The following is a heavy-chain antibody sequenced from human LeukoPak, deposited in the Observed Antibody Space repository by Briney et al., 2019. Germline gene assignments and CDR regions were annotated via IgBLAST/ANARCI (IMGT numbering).Heavy chain of an antibody. V-gene: IGHV5-10-1*01. D-gene: IGHD2-2*01. Sequence: GAPLKIPSQGSGSRFTSYWISWVPQAPGKGLGWMGRIVPSDSYTNYSPSFQAHIPISADKAISTAYLQWSTLKASDTAMYYCARLILGYCSSTSCAGMTPKNGMDVWGKGTTVTVSS. J-gene: IGHJ6*04. CDR3: ARLILGYCSSTSCAGMTPKNGMDV. CDR1: GSRFTSYW. CDR2: IVPSDSYT.